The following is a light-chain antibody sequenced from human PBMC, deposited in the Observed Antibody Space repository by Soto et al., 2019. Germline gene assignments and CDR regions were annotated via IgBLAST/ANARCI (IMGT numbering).Light chain of an antibody. V-gene: IGLV8-61*01. CDR3: VLYMGSGLSV. Sequence: QTVVTQEPSFSVSPGGTVTLTCGLSSSSVSTSYYPSWYQQTPGQAPRTLIYSTNTRSSGVPDRFSGSILGNKAALTITGAQADDESDYYCVLYMGSGLSVFGGGTKVTVL. CDR1: SSSVSTSYY. CDR2: STN. J-gene: IGLJ3*02.